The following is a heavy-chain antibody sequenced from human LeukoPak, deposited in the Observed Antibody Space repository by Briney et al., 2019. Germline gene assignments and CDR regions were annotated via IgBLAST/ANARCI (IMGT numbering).Heavy chain of an antibody. J-gene: IGHJ3*02. D-gene: IGHD6-25*01. CDR3: ARGPLAAAGAFDI. V-gene: IGHV1-8*03. Sequence: ASVKVSCKASGYTFTSYDINWVRQATGQGLEWMGWMNPNSGNTGYAQKFQGRVTITRNTSISTAYMELSSLRSEDTAVYYCARGPLAAAGAFDIWGQGTMVTVSS. CDR1: GYTFTSYD. CDR2: MNPNSGNT.